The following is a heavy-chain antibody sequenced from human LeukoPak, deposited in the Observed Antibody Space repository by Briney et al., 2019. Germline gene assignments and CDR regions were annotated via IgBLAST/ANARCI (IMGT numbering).Heavy chain of an antibody. D-gene: IGHD3-16*01. CDR2: IYPGDSDT. CDR3: ARLNDVITFGGVPRGYFDY. CDR1: GYSFTSYW. J-gene: IGHJ4*02. Sequence: GESLKISCKGSGYSFTSYWIGWVRQMPGKGLEWMGIIYPGDSDTRYGPSFQGQVTISADKSISTAYLQWSSLKASDTALYYCARLNDVITFGGVPRGYFDYWGQGTLVTVSS. V-gene: IGHV5-51*01.